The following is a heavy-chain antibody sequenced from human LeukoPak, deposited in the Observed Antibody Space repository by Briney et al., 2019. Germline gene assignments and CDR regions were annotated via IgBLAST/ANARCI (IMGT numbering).Heavy chain of an antibody. D-gene: IGHD6-19*01. CDR3: ARLVSSGWPYYFDY. V-gene: IGHV3-53*05. J-gene: IGHJ4*02. CDR1: GFTVSSNY. Sequence: GGSLRLSCAASGFTVSSNYMSWVRQAPGKGLEWVSVIYSGGSTYYADSVKGRFTISRDNAKNSLYLQMNSLRAEDTALYYCARLVSSGWPYYFDYWGQGTLVTVSS. CDR2: IYSGGST.